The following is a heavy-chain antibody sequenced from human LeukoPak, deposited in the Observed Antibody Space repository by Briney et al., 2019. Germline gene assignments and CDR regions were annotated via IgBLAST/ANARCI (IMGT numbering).Heavy chain of an antibody. D-gene: IGHD3-10*01. CDR3: TTFYYYGSGSYLGY. CDR2: IKSNTDGGTT. CDR1: GFTFTNAW. J-gene: IGHJ4*02. Sequence: GGPLRLSCAASGFTFTNAWMTWVRQAPGKGLEWVGRIKSNTDGGTTDYAAPVKGRFTISRDDSKNTLNLQMNSLKTEDTAVYYCTTFYYYGSGSYLGYWGQGTLVTVSS. V-gene: IGHV3-15*01.